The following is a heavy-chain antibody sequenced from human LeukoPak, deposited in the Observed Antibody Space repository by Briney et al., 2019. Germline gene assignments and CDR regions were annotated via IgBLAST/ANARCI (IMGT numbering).Heavy chain of an antibody. CDR3: ARGNYYDSSGYYYEYYFDY. D-gene: IGHD3-22*01. Sequence: SVKVSCKASGGTFSSYAISWVRQAPGQGLEWMGGIIPIFSTANYAQKFQGRVTITADKSTSTAYMELSSLRSEDTAVYYCARGNYYDSSGYYYEYYFDYWGQGTLVTVSS. CDR1: GGTFSSYA. CDR2: IIPIFSTA. J-gene: IGHJ4*02. V-gene: IGHV1-69*06.